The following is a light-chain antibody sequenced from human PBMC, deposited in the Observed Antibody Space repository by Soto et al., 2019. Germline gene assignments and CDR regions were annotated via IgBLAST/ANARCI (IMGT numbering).Light chain of an antibody. CDR3: QQYDNLPFT. Sequence: DIQMTQSPSSLSASVGDRVTITCQASVDITNYLHWYQQKPGKAPNLLIYEASNLETGVPSRFSGSGSGTDFTFTISSLQPEDIATYYCQQYDNLPFTFGPGTKVDIK. CDR1: VDITNY. J-gene: IGKJ3*01. CDR2: EAS. V-gene: IGKV1-33*01.